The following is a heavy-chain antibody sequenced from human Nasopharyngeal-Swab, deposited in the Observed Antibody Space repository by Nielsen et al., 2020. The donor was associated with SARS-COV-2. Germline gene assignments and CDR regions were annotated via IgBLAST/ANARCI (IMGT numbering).Heavy chain of an antibody. Sequence: VRQAPGKGLEWVSAISGSGGSTYYADSVKGRFTISRDNSKNTLYLQMNSLRAEDTAVYYCARDDTARPDFWSGYYGINYYGMDVWGQGTTVTVSS. D-gene: IGHD3-3*01. J-gene: IGHJ6*02. V-gene: IGHV3-23*01. CDR2: ISGSGGST. CDR3: ARDDTARPDFWSGYYGINYYGMDV.